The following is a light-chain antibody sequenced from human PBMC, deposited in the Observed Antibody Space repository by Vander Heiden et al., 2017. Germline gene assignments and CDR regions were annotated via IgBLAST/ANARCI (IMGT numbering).Light chain of an antibody. CDR1: QSISSY. J-gene: IGKJ1*01. Sequence: HVTPPPSSLSASVGDRVTITCRASQSISSYLNWYQQKPGKAPKLLIYAASSLQSGVPSRFSGSGSGTDFTLTISSLQPEDFATYYCQQSYSTPRTFGQGTKVEIK. V-gene: IGKV1-39*01. CDR3: QQSYSTPRT. CDR2: AAS.